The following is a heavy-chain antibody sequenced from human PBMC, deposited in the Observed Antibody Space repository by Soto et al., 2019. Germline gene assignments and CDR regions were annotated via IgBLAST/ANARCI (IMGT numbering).Heavy chain of an antibody. CDR3: AKDQGSSWYEIDY. CDR2: ISGSGGST. CDR1: EFTLTNLA. J-gene: IGHJ4*02. Sequence: GGPLGHPRPAVEFTLTNLAGPWFPKAPGKGLEWVSTISGSGGSTYYADSVKGRFTISRDNSKNTLYLQMNSLRAEDTAVYYCAKDQGSSWYEIDYWGQGTPVTVSS. D-gene: IGHD6-13*01. V-gene: IGHV3-23*01.